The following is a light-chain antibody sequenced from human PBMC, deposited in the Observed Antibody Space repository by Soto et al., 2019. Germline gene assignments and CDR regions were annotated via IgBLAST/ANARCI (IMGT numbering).Light chain of an antibody. J-gene: IGKJ5*01. CDR2: AAS. V-gene: IGKV1-39*01. CDR1: HNINTY. Sequence: DIHMTQSRSSLSASVGYRVAITCRASHNINTYLNWYQQRPGKAPRLLIYAASSVQGGVPSRFSGSGSGTDFTLTISSLQPEDFATYYCQLSDSSLTFGQGTRLEI. CDR3: QLSDSSLT.